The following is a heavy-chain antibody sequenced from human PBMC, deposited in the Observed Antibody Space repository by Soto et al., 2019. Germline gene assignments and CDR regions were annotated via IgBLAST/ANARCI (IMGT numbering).Heavy chain of an antibody. J-gene: IGHJ1*01. CDR1: GGTFSSYA. Sequence: ASVKVSCKASGGTFSSYAISWVRQAPGQGLEWMGGIIPIFGTANYAQKFQGRVTITADESTSTAYMELSSLRSEDTAVYYSARDTLLWFGELSLEYFQHWGQGTLVTVSS. V-gene: IGHV1-69*13. D-gene: IGHD3-10*01. CDR3: ARDTLLWFGELSLEYFQH. CDR2: IIPIFGTA.